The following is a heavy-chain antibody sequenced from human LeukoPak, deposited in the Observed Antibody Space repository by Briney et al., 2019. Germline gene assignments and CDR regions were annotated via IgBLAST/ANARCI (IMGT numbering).Heavy chain of an antibody. CDR3: ARRECSTSCSWFDP. V-gene: IGHV1-18*01. Sequence: ASVKVSCKASGYTFTSYGISWVRQAPGQGLEWMGWISAYNGNTSYAQKLQGRVTMTTDTSTSTAYMELRSLRSDDTAVYYCARRECSTSCSWFDPWGQGTLVTVSS. CDR1: GYTFTSYG. D-gene: IGHD2-2*01. CDR2: ISAYNGNT. J-gene: IGHJ5*02.